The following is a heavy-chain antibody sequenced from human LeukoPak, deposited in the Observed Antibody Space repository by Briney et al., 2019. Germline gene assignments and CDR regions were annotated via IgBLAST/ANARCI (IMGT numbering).Heavy chain of an antibody. D-gene: IGHD3-10*01. Sequence: ASVKVSCKASGYTFTSYYMHWVRQAPGQGLEWMGIINPSGGSTSYAQKFQGRVTMTRDTSTSTVYMELSSLRSEDTAVYYCARRGGYGSGSYDFDYWGQGTLVTVPS. CDR1: GYTFTSYY. CDR2: INPSGGST. J-gene: IGHJ4*02. CDR3: ARRGGYGSGSYDFDY. V-gene: IGHV1-46*01.